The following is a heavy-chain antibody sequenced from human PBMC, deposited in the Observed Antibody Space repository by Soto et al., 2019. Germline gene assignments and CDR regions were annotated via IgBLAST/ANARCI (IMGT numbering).Heavy chain of an antibody. J-gene: IGHJ4*02. Sequence: SETLSLTCTVSGASVSSGSYYWSWIRQPPGKGLDWIGYISDSGNTNYNPSLKSRVTISVDTSKNQFSLKLSSVTAADTAVYYCSRTEYSNYVYFDYCGQVYLVTVSS. V-gene: IGHV4-61*01. CDR2: ISDSGNT. CDR3: SRTEYSNYVYFDY. D-gene: IGHD4-4*01. CDR1: GASVSSGSYY.